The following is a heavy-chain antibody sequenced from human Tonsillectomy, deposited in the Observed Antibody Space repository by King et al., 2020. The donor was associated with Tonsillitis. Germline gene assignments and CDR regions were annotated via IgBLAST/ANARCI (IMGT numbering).Heavy chain of an antibody. CDR3: TRVDTRSEWELTDAFDI. Sequence: VQLVESGGGLVQPGRSLRLSCTASGFTFGDYAMSWVRQAPGKGLEWVGFIRSNAYGGTTEYAASVKGRFTISRDDSKSIAYLQMNSLKTEDTAVYYCTRVDTRSEWELTDAFDIWGQGTMVTVSS. V-gene: IGHV3-49*04. CDR1: GFTFGDYA. CDR2: IRSNAYGGTT. D-gene: IGHD1-26*01. J-gene: IGHJ3*02.